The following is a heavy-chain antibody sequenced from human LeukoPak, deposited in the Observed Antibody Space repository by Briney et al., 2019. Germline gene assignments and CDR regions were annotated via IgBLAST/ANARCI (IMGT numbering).Heavy chain of an antibody. CDR1: GFTFSSYA. CDR3: ARGKYSGSYTPLDY. J-gene: IGHJ4*02. Sequence: PGGSLRLSCAASGFTFSSYAMHWVRQAPGKGLEYVSAISSNGGSTYYANSVKGRFTISRDNSKNTLYLQMGSLRAEDMAVYYCARGKYSGSYTPLDYWGQGTLVTVSS. CDR2: ISSNGGST. V-gene: IGHV3-64*01. D-gene: IGHD1-26*01.